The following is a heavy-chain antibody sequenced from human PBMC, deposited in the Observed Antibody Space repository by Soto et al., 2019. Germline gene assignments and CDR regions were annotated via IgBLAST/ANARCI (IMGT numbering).Heavy chain of an antibody. V-gene: IGHV4-59*12. Sequence: PSETLSLTCTVSGDSISSYYWSWIRQTPGKGLEWIGYIYYSGTTYYNPSLKSRVSISVDTSNNQFSLKVSSVTAADTAVYYCARDPADRGDYFDYWGRGTLVTVSS. CDR1: GDSISSYY. J-gene: IGHJ4*02. CDR3: ARDPADRGDYFDY. CDR2: IYYSGTT. D-gene: IGHD3-10*01.